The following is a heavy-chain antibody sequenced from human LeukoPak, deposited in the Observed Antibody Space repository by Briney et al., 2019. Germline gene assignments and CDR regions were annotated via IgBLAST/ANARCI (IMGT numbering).Heavy chain of an antibody. J-gene: IGHJ4*02. CDR3: ARGGYYDSSGYFDY. Sequence: GSSVKVSCKASGGTFSSYAISWARQAPGQGLEWMGRIIPIFGTANYAQKFQGRVTITTDESTSTAYMELSSLRSEDTAVYYCARGGYYDSSGYFDYWGQGTLVTVSS. CDR2: IIPIFGTA. CDR1: GGTFSSYA. D-gene: IGHD3-22*01. V-gene: IGHV1-69*05.